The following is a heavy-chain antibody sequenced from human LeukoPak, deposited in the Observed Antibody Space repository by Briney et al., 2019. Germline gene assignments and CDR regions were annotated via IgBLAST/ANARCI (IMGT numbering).Heavy chain of an antibody. CDR1: GGSISYRSYC. CDR3: ARNVVFITTQNYFDY. J-gene: IGHJ4*02. Sequence: SETLSLTCTVSGGSISYRSYCWGWIRQPPGKGLEWIGSICESGTTYYNPSLKSRVTMSVDTSKNQFSLQVSSVTAADTAVYYCARNVVFITTQNYFDYWGQGTLVTVSS. CDR2: ICESGTT. D-gene: IGHD3-22*01. V-gene: IGHV4-39*01.